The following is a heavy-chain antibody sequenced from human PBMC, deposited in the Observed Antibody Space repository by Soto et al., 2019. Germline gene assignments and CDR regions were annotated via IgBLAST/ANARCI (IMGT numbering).Heavy chain of an antibody. D-gene: IGHD3-3*01. Sequence: ASVKVSCKASGYTFTSYDINWVRQSPLQGLEWMGWMDPNSGSTGYAQNFQGRVTMTRNISINTVHMELSSLRSEDTAVYYCARERKFDFWRKGLDVWGQGTTVTVSS. J-gene: IGHJ6*02. CDR1: GYTFTSYD. CDR2: MDPNSGST. CDR3: ARERKFDFWRKGLDV. V-gene: IGHV1-8*01.